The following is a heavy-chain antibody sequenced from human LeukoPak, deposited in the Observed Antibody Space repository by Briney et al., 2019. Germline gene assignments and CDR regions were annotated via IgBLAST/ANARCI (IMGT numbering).Heavy chain of an antibody. D-gene: IGHD3-22*01. CDR1: GGSISSYH. J-gene: IGHJ3*02. V-gene: IGHV4-59*01. Sequence: SETLSLTCTVSGGSISSYHWSWIRQPPGKGLEWIGSIYYSGSTNYNPSLKSRVTISVDTPKNQFSLKLSSVTAADTAVYYCARAQYYYDSSGYLWLASAFDIWGQGTMVTVSS. CDR2: IYYSGST. CDR3: ARAQYYYDSSGYLWLASAFDI.